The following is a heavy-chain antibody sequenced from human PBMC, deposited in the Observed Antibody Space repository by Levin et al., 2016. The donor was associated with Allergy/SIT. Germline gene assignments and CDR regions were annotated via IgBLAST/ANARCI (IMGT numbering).Heavy chain of an antibody. D-gene: IGHD5-18*01. Sequence: GESLKISCAASGFTFSSYAMSWVRQAPGKGLEWVSAISGSGGSTYYADSVKGRFTISRDNSKNTLYLQMNSLRAEDTAVYYCAKAQRAWIQLLPSDYWGQGTLVTVSS. CDR1: GFTFSSYA. J-gene: IGHJ4*02. CDR2: ISGSGGST. V-gene: IGHV3-23*01. CDR3: AKAQRAWIQLLPSDY.